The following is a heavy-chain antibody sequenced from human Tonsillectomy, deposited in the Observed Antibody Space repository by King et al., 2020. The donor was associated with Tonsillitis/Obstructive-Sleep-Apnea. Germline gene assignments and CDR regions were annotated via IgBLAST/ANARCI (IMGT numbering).Heavy chain of an antibody. J-gene: IGHJ4*02. CDR3: ARDMAVAGPAENY. V-gene: IGHV3-48*02. Sequence: VQLVESGGGLVQPGGSLRLSCAASGFTFSSYSMNWVRQAPGKVLDWVSYISSISSTIYHADSVKGRFTISRDNAKNSLYLQMNSLRDEDTAVYYCARDMAVAGPAENYWGQGTLVTVSS. D-gene: IGHD6-19*01. CDR1: GFTFSSYS. CDR2: ISSISSTI.